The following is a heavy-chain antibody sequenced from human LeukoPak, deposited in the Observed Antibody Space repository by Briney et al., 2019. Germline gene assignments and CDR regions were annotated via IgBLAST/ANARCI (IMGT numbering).Heavy chain of an antibody. Sequence: SETLSIICSVSDHSITSSDHFWGWIRQPPGKGLEWIGSVYYSGNTYSNPSLRSRVSISVDTSKNQFSLKRASLTAVDTAVYFCARHGATMIVVENWGQGTLVTVSS. CDR1: DHSITSSDHF. V-gene: IGHV4-39*01. D-gene: IGHD3-22*01. CDR3: ARHGATMIVVEN. J-gene: IGHJ4*02. CDR2: VYYSGNT.